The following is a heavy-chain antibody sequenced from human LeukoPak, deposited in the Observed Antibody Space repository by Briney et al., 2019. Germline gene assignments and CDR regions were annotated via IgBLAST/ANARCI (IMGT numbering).Heavy chain of an antibody. D-gene: IGHD6-13*01. CDR2: INHSGST. J-gene: IGHJ4*02. CDR3: ARAGGIAAAVDFDY. V-gene: IGHV4-34*01. CDR1: GGSFSGYY. Sequence: SETLSLTCAVYGGSFSGYYWSWMRQPPGKGLEWIGEINHSGSTNYNPSLKSRVTISVDTSKNQFPLKLSSVAAAATAVYYCARAGGIAAAVDFDYWGQGTLVTVSS.